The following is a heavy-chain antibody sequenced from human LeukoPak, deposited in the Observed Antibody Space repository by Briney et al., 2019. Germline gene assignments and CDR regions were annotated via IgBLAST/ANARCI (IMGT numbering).Heavy chain of an antibody. Sequence: ASVKVSCTVSGYTLTELSMHWVRQAPGKGLEWMGGFDPEDGETIYAQKFQGRVTMTEDTSTDTAYMELSSLRSEDTAVYYCASWGTMIGVSAFDIWGQGTMVTVSS. CDR2: FDPEDGET. CDR1: GYTLTELS. V-gene: IGHV1-24*01. D-gene: IGHD3-10*02. J-gene: IGHJ3*02. CDR3: ASWGTMIGVSAFDI.